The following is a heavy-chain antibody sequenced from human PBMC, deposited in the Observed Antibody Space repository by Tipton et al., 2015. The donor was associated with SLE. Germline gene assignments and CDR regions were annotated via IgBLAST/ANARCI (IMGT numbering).Heavy chain of an antibody. Sequence: LRLSCAVYGGSFSGYYWSWIRQPPGKGLEWIGEINHSGSTNYNPSLKSRVTISVDTSKNQFSLKLSSVTAADTAVYYCARLTYYYDSSGPFDIWGQGTMVTVSS. J-gene: IGHJ3*02. V-gene: IGHV4-34*01. D-gene: IGHD3-22*01. CDR3: ARLTYYYDSSGPFDI. CDR1: GGSFSGYY. CDR2: INHSGST.